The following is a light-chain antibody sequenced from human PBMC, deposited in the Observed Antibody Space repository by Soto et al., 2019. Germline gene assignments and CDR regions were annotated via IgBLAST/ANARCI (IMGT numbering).Light chain of an antibody. J-gene: IGLJ1*01. CDR2: LNSDGSH. CDR3: QTWGTGIHYV. CDR1: SGHSSYA. V-gene: IGLV4-69*01. Sequence: QAVLTQSPSASASLGASVKLTCTLSSGHSSYAIAWHQQQPEKGPRYLMKLNSDGSHSKGDGIPDRFSGSSSGADRYLTISSLQSEDEADYYCQTWGTGIHYVFGTGTKVTVL.